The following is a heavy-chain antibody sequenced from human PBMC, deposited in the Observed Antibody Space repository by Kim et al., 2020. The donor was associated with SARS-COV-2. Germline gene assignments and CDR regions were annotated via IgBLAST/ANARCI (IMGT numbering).Heavy chain of an antibody. CDR3: AKVGPQTDFDIEGYFDY. CDR2: ISGSGGST. D-gene: IGHD3-22*01. CDR1: GFTFSSYA. Sequence: GGSLRLSCAASGFTFSSYAMSWVRQAPGKGLEWVSAISGSGGSTYYADSVKGRFTISRDNSKNTLYLQMNSLRAEDTAVYYCAKVGPQTDFDIEGYFDYWGQGTLVTVSS. V-gene: IGHV3-23*01. J-gene: IGHJ4*02.